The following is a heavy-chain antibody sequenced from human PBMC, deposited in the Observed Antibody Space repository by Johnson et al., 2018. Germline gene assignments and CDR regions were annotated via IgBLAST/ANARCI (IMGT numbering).Heavy chain of an antibody. V-gene: IGHV3-9*01. Sequence: EVQLVESGGGLVQPGRSLRLSCAASGFTFADYAMHWVRQAPGKGLEWVSGIRWNSGSIGYADSVKGRFTISRDNAKNSPYLQMNSLRAEDTAVYYCGRDISGWYSKGDLQHWGQGTLVTVSS. D-gene: IGHD6-19*01. J-gene: IGHJ1*01. CDR1: GFTFADYA. CDR3: GRDISGWYSKGDLQH. CDR2: IRWNSGSI.